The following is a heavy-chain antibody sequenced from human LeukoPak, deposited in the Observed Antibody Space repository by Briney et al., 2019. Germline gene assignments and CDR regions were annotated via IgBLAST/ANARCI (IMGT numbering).Heavy chain of an antibody. J-gene: IGHJ3*02. D-gene: IGHD5-18*01. CDR3: ARRVTVHTAMRHDAFDI. V-gene: IGHV4-38-2*02. CDR2: MHHSGNT. Sequence: SETLSLTCTVSDYSISSDYYWGWIRQPPGKGLEWIARMHHSGNTYYNPSLRSRVTISLDTSKNQFSLKLSSVTAADTAVYYCARRVTVHTAMRHDAFDIRGQGTMVTVSS. CDR1: DYSISSDYY.